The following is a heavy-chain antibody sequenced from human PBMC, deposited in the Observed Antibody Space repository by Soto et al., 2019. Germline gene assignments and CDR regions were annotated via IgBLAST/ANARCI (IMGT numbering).Heavy chain of an antibody. D-gene: IGHD5-18*01. CDR2: ISYDGSNK. V-gene: IGHV3-30*18. CDR1: GFTFSSYG. CDR3: AKGEDEGIQLWLPRLDY. J-gene: IGHJ4*02. Sequence: GGSLRLSCAASGFTFSSYGMHWVRQAPGKGLEWVAVISYDGSNKYYADSVKGRFTISRDNSKNTLYLQMNSLRAEDTAVYYCAKGEDEGIQLWLPRLDYWGQGTLVTVSS.